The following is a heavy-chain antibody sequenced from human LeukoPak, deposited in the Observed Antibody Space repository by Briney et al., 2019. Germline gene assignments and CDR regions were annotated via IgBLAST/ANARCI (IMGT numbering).Heavy chain of an antibody. Sequence: GGPLRLSCSASGFAFSSSTMHLVRQAPGKGLEYVSAISSTGGSTYYTDSVKGRFTISRDNSKNTLYLQMSSLRAEDTAVYYCVKPYDYWGQGTLVTVSS. CDR1: GFAFSSST. CDR3: VKPYDY. J-gene: IGHJ4*02. V-gene: IGHV3-64D*06. CDR2: ISSTGGST.